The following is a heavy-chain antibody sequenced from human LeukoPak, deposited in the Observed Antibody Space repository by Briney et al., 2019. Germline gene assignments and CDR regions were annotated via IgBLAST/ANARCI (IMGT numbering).Heavy chain of an antibody. D-gene: IGHD2-21*02. CDR1: GYTFTSYH. CDR3: ARVAARDVVTTPLAI. V-gene: IGHV1-46*01. J-gene: IGHJ4*02. Sequence: ASVKVSCKSSGYTFTSYHMHWVRQAPGQGLEWMGIINPSGGITSYAQQFQGRLAVTRDTSSSTVFMELSSLTSEDTAVYYCARVAARDVVTTPLAIWDQGTQVTVSS. CDR2: INPSGGIT.